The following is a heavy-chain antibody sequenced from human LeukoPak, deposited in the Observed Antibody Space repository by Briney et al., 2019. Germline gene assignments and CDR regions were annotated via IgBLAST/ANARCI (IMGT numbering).Heavy chain of an antibody. CDR3: AREWELLRPVLYYFDY. D-gene: IGHD1-26*01. Sequence: GGSLRLSCAASGFTFSSYWMSWVRQAPGKGLEWVANIKQDGSEKYYVDSVKGRCTISRDNAKNSLYLQMNSLRAEDAAMYYCAREWELLRPVLYYFDYWGQGTLVTVSS. CDR1: GFTFSSYW. CDR2: IKQDGSEK. V-gene: IGHV3-7*01. J-gene: IGHJ4*02.